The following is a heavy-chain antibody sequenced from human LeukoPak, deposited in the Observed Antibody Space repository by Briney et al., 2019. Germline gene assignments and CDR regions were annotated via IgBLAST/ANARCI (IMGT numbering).Heavy chain of an antibody. V-gene: IGHV3-23*01. CDR2: ISGSGDST. D-gene: IGHD6-25*01. J-gene: IGHJ4*02. CDR3: AKDLRGAADF. CDR1: GFTFSDYA. Sequence: GGSLRLSCAASGFTFSDYAMSWVRQAPGKGLEWVSAISGSGDSTYYADSVKGRFTMSRDNSKNTLYLQMNSLRAEDTAVYFCAKDLRGAADFWGQGTLVTVSS.